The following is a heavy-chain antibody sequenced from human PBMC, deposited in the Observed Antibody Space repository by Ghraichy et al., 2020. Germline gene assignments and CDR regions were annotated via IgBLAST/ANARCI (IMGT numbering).Heavy chain of an antibody. CDR1: GFTFSSYA. V-gene: IGHV3-23*01. Sequence: GGSLRLSCAASGFTFSSYAMSWVRQAPGKGLEWVSAISGSGGSTYYADSVKGRFTISRDNSKNTLYLQMNSLRAEDTAVYYCAKVREAYGGLWPSFDYWGQGTLVTVSS. CDR3: AKVREAYGGLWPSFDY. D-gene: IGHD3-16*01. J-gene: IGHJ4*02. CDR2: ISGSGGST.